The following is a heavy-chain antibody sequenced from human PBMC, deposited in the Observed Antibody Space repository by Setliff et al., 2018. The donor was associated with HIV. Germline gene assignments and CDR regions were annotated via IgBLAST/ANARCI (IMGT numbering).Heavy chain of an antibody. Sequence: SETLSLTCAVSGASISSSNWWSWVRQPPGKGLEWIGQIYHSGCTIYNPSLKTRVTISVDKSKNYFSLKMIPVTAADTAMYYCAGSIYNRDRFDYWGQGTLVTVSS. J-gene: IGHJ4*02. D-gene: IGHD1-1*01. V-gene: IGHV4-4*02. CDR2: IYHSGCT. CDR3: AGSIYNRDRFDY. CDR1: GASISSSNW.